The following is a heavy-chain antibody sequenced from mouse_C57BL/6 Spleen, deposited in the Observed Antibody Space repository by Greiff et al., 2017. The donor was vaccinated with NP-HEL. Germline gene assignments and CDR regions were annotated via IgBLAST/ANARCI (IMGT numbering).Heavy chain of an antibody. V-gene: IGHV1-55*01. J-gene: IGHJ1*03. D-gene: IGHD2-4*01. CDR1: GYTFTSYW. CDR3: ARGGGLRRYFDV. CDR2: ICSGSGST. Sequence: QVQLQQPGAGLVKPGASVKLSCKASGYTFTSYWITWVRQRPGQGLEWIGDICSGSGSTNYNEKFKSKGTLTVDTSSSNAYLQLSSLTSEDSAVYYCARGGGLRRYFDVWGTGTTVTVSS.